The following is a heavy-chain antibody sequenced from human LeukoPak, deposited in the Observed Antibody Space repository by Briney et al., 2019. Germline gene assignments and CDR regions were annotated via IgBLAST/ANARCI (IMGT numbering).Heavy chain of an antibody. CDR3: MRGIPVSGPYYFDS. V-gene: IGHV4-39*02. Sequence: PSETLSLTCPVPGVSLTSVKFYCAWIRQPPGKGLEWIGSLYYSGTPYYNPSLESRVAMSLATSENHFSLSLTSVTAADTGLYYCMRGIPVSGPYYFDSWGQGTLVTVSS. J-gene: IGHJ4*02. CDR2: LYYSGTP. D-gene: IGHD5/OR15-5a*01. CDR1: GVSLTSVKFY.